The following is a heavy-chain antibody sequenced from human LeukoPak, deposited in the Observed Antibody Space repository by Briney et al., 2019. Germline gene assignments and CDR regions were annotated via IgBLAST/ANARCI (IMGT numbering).Heavy chain of an antibody. D-gene: IGHD2-2*01. Sequence: ASVKVSCKASGYTFTSYGISWVRQAPGQGLEWMGWISAYNGNTNYAQKLQGRVTMTTDTSTSTAYMELRSLRSDDTAVYYCARTLRPAPYYYYGMDAWGQGTTVTVSS. V-gene: IGHV1-18*01. CDR2: ISAYNGNT. CDR1: GYTFTSYG. CDR3: ARTLRPAPYYYYGMDA. J-gene: IGHJ6*02.